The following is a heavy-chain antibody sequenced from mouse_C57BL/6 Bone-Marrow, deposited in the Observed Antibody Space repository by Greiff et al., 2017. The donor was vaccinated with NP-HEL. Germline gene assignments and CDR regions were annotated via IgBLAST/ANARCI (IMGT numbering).Heavy chain of an antibody. D-gene: IGHD1-1*01. V-gene: IGHV5-17*01. J-gene: IGHJ1*03. CDR2: ISSGSSTI. CDR3: ARRAHYYGSSYGYFDV. CDR1: GFTFSDYG. Sequence: EVQLVESGGGLVKPGGSLKLSCAASGFTFSDYGMHWVRQAPEKGLEWVAYISSGSSTIYYADTVKGRFTISRDNAKNTLFLQMTSLRSEDTAMYYCARRAHYYGSSYGYFDVWGTGTTVTVSS.